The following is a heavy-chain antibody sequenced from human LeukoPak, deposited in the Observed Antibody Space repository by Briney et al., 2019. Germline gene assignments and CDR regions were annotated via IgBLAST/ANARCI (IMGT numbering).Heavy chain of an antibody. CDR3: ARVPSVLLWFGELRGSYNWFDP. J-gene: IGHJ5*02. Sequence: ASVKVSCKASGYTFTSYDINWVRQATGQGLEWMGWMNPNSGNTGYAQKFQGGVTMTRNTSISTAYMELSSLRSEDTAVYYCARVPSVLLWFGELRGSYNWFDPWGQGTLVTVSS. CDR1: GYTFTSYD. V-gene: IGHV1-8*01. D-gene: IGHD3-10*01. CDR2: MNPNSGNT.